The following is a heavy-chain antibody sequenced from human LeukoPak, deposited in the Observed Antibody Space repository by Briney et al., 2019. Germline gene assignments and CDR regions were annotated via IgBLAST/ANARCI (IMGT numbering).Heavy chain of an antibody. CDR1: GYSFTSYW. D-gene: IGHD6-13*01. CDR2: IYPGDSDI. Sequence: GESLKISCKGSGYSFTSYWIGWVRQMPGKGLEWMGIIYPGDSDIRYSPSFQGQVTISADKSISTAYLQWSSLKASDTDMYYLARSQIEEWQQLAFNWFDPWGQGTLVTVSS. V-gene: IGHV5-51*01. CDR3: ARSQIEEWQQLAFNWFDP. J-gene: IGHJ5*02.